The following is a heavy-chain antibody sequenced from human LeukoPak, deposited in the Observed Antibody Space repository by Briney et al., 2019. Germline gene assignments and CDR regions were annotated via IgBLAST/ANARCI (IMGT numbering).Heavy chain of an antibody. D-gene: IGHD6-13*01. V-gene: IGHV4-59*01. CDR3: ARGFGKKAAAGLGYYFDY. CDR2: IYYSGST. Sequence: SETLSLTCTVSGGSISSYYWSWIRQPPGKGLEWIGYIYYSGSTNYNPSLKSRVTIPVDTSKNQFSLKLSSVTAADTAVYYCARGFGKKAAAGLGYYFDYWGQGTLVTVSS. CDR1: GGSISSYY. J-gene: IGHJ4*02.